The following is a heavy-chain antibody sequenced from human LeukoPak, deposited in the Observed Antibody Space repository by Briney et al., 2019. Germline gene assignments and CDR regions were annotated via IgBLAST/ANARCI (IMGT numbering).Heavy chain of an antibody. J-gene: IGHJ4*02. Sequence: GGSLRLSCEASGFTFSSYAMAWVRQAPGKGLEWVSSISGSGGSTYYAGPVKGRFTISRDNSENTVYLQMHSLRAEDTAEYFCTAGIAVSGSNFDCWGQGTLVTVSS. D-gene: IGHD6-19*01. V-gene: IGHV3-23*01. CDR1: GFTFSSYA. CDR2: ISGSGGST. CDR3: TAGIAVSGSNFDC.